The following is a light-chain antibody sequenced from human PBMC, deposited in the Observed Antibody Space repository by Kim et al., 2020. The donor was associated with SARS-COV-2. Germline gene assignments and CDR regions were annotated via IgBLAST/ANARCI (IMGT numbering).Light chain of an antibody. CDR3: AAWDDSLSGHYV. V-gene: IGLV1-47*01. Sequence: ELTQPPSASGIPGQRVTISCSGSSSNIGSNYVYWYQQLPGTAPKLLIYRNNQRPSGVPDRFSGSKSGTSASLAISGLRSEDEADYYCAAWDDSLSGHYVFGTGTKVTVL. J-gene: IGLJ1*01. CDR1: SSNIGSNY. CDR2: RNN.